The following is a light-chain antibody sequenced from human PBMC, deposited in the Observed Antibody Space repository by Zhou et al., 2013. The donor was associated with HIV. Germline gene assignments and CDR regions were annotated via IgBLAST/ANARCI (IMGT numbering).Light chain of an antibody. CDR1: QDISTW. CDR2: KAS. CDR3: QQLNSYPLT. Sequence: DIQMTQSPSTLSASVGDRVTITCRASQDISTWVAWYQQKPGQAPQLLIYKASILQSGVPSRFSGSGSGTDFTLTISSLQPEDFATYYCQQLNSYPLTFGGGTKVEIK. V-gene: IGKV1-5*03. J-gene: IGKJ4*01.